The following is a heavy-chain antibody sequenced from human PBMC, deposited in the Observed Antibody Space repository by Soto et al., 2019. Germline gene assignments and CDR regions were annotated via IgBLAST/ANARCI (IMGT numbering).Heavy chain of an antibody. Sequence: GGSLRLSCAASGFTFRSYAMHWVRQAPGKGLEWVAVISYDGSNKYYADSVKGRFTISRDNSKNTLYLQVNSLRAEDTAVYYSARRGAGSRGYDPVYYCHGMDVWGQGTTVPVSS. J-gene: IGHJ6*02. D-gene: IGHD5-12*01. CDR1: GFTFRSYA. V-gene: IGHV3-30-3*01. CDR3: ARRGAGSRGYDPVYYCHGMDV. CDR2: ISYDGSNK.